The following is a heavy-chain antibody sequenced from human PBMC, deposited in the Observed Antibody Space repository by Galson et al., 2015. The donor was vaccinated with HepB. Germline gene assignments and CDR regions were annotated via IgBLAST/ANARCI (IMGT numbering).Heavy chain of an antibody. J-gene: IGHJ3*02. CDR2: IQHVGSPI. Sequence: SLRLSCAASGLTFRRSGMHWVRQAPGKGLEWLAVIQHVGSPIRYADSVKGRLTVSRDNSKNTLYLEMNNLRAEDTAVYYCAGETSRIVFHAFEISGQGTMVTVSS. V-gene: IGHV3-33*03. CDR3: AGETSRIVFHAFEI. D-gene: IGHD2-21*01. CDR1: GLTFRRSG.